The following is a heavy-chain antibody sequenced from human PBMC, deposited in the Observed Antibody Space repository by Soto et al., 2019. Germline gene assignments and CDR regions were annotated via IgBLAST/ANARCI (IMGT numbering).Heavy chain of an antibody. V-gene: IGHV4-34*01. CDR2: INHSGST. CDR1: GGSFSGYY. J-gene: IGHJ4*02. CDR3: ATPRRRGYSYGPIDY. Sequence: QVQLQQWGAGLLKPSETLSLTCAVYGGSFSGYYWGSIRQPPGKGLEWIGEINHSGSTNYNPSLKSRVTISVDTSKNQFSLKLSSVTAADTAVYYCATPRRRGYSYGPIDYWGQGTLVTVSS. D-gene: IGHD5-18*01.